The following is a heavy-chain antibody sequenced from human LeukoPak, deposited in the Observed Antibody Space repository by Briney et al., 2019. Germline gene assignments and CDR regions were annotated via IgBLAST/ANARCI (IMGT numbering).Heavy chain of an antibody. Sequence: PGGSLRLSCAASGFTFSSYSMNWVRQAPGKGLEWVSSISSSGSYIYYADSMKDRFTISRDNAKNSLYLQMNGLRAEDTAVYYCGRAYSSQRDVGNWGQGTLVTVSS. J-gene: IGHJ4*02. D-gene: IGHD6-13*01. CDR1: GFTFSSYS. V-gene: IGHV3-21*01. CDR3: GRAYSSQRDVGN. CDR2: ISSSGSYI.